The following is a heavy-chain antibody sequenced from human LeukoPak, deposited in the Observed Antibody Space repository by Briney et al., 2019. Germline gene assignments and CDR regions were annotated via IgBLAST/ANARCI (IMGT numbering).Heavy chain of an antibody. J-gene: IGHJ4*02. CDR3: ARDYIGGWNDY. CDR2: ISSSSSYI. Sequence: GGSLRLSCAASGFTFSSYSMNWVRQAPGKGLEWVSSISSSSSYIYYADSVKGRFTISRDNAKNSLYLQMNSLRAEDTAAYYCARDYIGGWNDYWGQGTLVTVSS. CDR1: GFTFSSYS. V-gene: IGHV3-21*01. D-gene: IGHD3-16*01.